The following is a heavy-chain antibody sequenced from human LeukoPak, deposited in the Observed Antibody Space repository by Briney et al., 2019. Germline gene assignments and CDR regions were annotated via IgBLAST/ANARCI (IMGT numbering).Heavy chain of an antibody. CDR1: GGSISSYY. V-gene: IGHV4-59*01. D-gene: IGHD2-2*01. Sequence: SETLSLTCSVSGGSISSYYWSWIRQPPGKRLEWIGYINYSGSTNYNPSLKSRVTILVDTSKNQFSLRLRSVTAADTAVYYCARQLGSTDWFDPWGQGTLVTVSS. CDR2: INYSGST. J-gene: IGHJ5*02. CDR3: ARQLGSTDWFDP.